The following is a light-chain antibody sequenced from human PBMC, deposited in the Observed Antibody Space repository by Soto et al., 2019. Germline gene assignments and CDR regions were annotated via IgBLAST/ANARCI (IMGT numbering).Light chain of an antibody. J-gene: IGKJ4*01. Sequence: DIQMTQSPSSLSASVGDRITITCRAHESVGNWLAWYQQKPGKAPKLLIYAATTLQSGVPSRFSGSRSGTVFSLTVSSLQPEDFATYYCQQANSFPLSLGGGTKVDIK. V-gene: IGKV1D-12*01. CDR3: QQANSFPLS. CDR2: AAT. CDR1: ESVGNW.